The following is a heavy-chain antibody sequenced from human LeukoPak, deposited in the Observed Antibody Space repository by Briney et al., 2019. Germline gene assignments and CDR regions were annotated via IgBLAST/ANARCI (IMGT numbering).Heavy chain of an antibody. CDR1: GFTFSSYA. V-gene: IGHV3-23*01. CDR3: AKGGSSYYYYYMDV. J-gene: IGHJ6*03. Sequence: PGGSLRLSCAASGFTFSSYAMSWVRQAPGKGLEWVSAISGSGGSTYYADSVKGRFTISRDNSKNTLYLQMNSLRAEDTAVYYCAKGGSSYYYYYMDVWGKGTTVTVSS. D-gene: IGHD6-6*01. CDR2: ISGSGGST.